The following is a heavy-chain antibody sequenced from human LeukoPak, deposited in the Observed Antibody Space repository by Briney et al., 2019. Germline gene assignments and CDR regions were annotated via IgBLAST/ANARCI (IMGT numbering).Heavy chain of an antibody. V-gene: IGHV3-7*03. D-gene: IGHD1/OR15-1a*01. Sequence: GGSLRLSCAASGFTFNSYWMSWVRQAPGKGLEWVANIKQEGSEKYYVDSVKGRFTISRDNAKNLLFLQMNSLRAEDTAVYYCVRAMNSWGQGTLVTVSS. CDR2: IKQEGSEK. CDR1: GFTFNSYW. CDR3: VRAMNS. J-gene: IGHJ4*02.